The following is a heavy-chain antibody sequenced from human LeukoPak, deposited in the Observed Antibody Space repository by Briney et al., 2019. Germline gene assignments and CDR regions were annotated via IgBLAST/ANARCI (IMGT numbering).Heavy chain of an antibody. V-gene: IGHV4-59*12. CDR3: ARGRRAAGADPFDY. D-gene: IGHD6-13*01. CDR2: IYYSGST. Sequence: SETLSLTCTVSGGSISSYYWNWIRQPPGKGLEWIGYIYYSGSTNYNPSLKSRVTISVDTSKNQFSLKLGSVTAADTAVYYCARGRRAAGADPFDYWGQGTPVTVSS. J-gene: IGHJ4*02. CDR1: GGSISSYY.